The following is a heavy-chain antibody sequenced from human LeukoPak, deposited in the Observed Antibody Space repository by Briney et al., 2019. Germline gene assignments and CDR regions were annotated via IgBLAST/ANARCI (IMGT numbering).Heavy chain of an antibody. CDR3: ARGRKSYGDGGY. CDR2: IIPTFGTA. Sequence: SVKVSCKASGGTFSSYAISWVRQAPGQGLEWMGGIIPTFGTANYAQKFQGRVTITADESTSTAYMELSSLRSEDTAVYYCARGRKSYGDGGYWGQGTLVTVSS. J-gene: IGHJ4*02. V-gene: IGHV1-69*13. D-gene: IGHD4-17*01. CDR1: GGTFSSYA.